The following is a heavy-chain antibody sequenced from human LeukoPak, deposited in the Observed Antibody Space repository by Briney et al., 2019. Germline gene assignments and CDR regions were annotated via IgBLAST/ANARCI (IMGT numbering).Heavy chain of an antibody. D-gene: IGHD2-15*01. J-gene: IGHJ4*02. V-gene: IGHV4-59*01. CDR2: IYYSGST. Sequence: PSETLSLTCTVAGGSISSYYWSWIRQPPGKGLEWIGYIYYSGSTNYNPSLKSRVTISVDTSKNQFSLKLSSVTAADTAVYYCARFKWYFDYWGQGTLVTVSS. CDR3: ARFKWYFDY. CDR1: GGSISSYY.